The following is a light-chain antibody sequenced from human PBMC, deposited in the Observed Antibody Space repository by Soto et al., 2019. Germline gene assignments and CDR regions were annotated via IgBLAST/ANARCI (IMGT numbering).Light chain of an antibody. V-gene: IGKV3-20*01. CDR1: QSISTSHY. J-gene: IGKJ1*01. Sequence: MVMTRSPATLSVSPGERATLSCRASQSISTSHYVAWYQQKPGQAPRLLIYDSSTRATGIPDGFSGSGSGTDFILTISSLEPEDSAVYICQQYGRPPKTFGLGTKVDIK. CDR3: QQYGRPPKT. CDR2: DSS.